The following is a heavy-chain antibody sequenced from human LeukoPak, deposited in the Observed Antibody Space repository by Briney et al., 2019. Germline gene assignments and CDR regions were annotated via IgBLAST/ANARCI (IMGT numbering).Heavy chain of an antibody. Sequence: SGGSLRLSCAASGFTFSSYAMSWVRQAPGKGLEWVSAISGSGGSTYYADSVKGRFTISRDNSKNTLYLQMNSLRAEDTAVYYCAGGPETHTYYYGSGSYTPLGFDYWGQGTLVTVSS. CDR3: AGGPETHTYYYGSGSYTPLGFDY. CDR1: GFTFSSYA. CDR2: ISGSGGST. V-gene: IGHV3-23*01. J-gene: IGHJ4*02. D-gene: IGHD3-10*01.